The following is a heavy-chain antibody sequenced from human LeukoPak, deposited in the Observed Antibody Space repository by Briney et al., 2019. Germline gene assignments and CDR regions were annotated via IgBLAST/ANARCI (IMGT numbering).Heavy chain of an antibody. CDR3: ARGHDYDSSGFFDY. CDR2: ISSSSSSI. D-gene: IGHD3-22*01. CDR1: RFTFSRYS. V-gene: IGHV3-48*02. Sequence: GGSLRLPCAASRFTFSRYSMNWVRQAPGKGLEWLSYISSSSSSIYYADSVKGRFTISRDNAKNSLYLQMNSLRDEDTAVYYCARGHDYDSSGFFDYWGQGTLVTVSS. J-gene: IGHJ4*02.